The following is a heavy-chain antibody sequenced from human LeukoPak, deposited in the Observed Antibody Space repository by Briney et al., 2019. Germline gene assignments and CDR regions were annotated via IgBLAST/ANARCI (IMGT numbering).Heavy chain of an antibody. J-gene: IGHJ4*02. Sequence: ASVKVSCKASGYTFTSYYMHWVRQAPGQGLEWMGIINPSGGSTSYAQKFQGRVTMTRDMSTSTVYMELSSLRSEDTAVYYCARGELHSSSWYSGYYFDYWGLGTLVTVSS. CDR3: ARGELHSSSWYSGYYFDY. V-gene: IGHV1-46*01. D-gene: IGHD6-13*01. CDR2: INPSGGST. CDR1: GYTFTSYY.